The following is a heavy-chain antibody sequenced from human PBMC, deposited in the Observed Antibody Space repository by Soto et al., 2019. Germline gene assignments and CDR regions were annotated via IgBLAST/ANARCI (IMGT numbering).Heavy chain of an antibody. J-gene: IGHJ6*02. CDR2: IYSGGST. CDR3: ARDLGGSGSYYQGPYSYGMDV. D-gene: IGHD3-10*01. V-gene: IGHV3-53*01. CDR1: GFTVSSNY. Sequence: AGGALRLSCAASGFTVSSNYMSWVRQAPGKGLEGGSGIYSGGSTYYADSVKGRFTISRDNSKNTLYLQMNSLRAEDTAVYYCARDLGGSGSYYQGPYSYGMDVWGQGTTVTLSS.